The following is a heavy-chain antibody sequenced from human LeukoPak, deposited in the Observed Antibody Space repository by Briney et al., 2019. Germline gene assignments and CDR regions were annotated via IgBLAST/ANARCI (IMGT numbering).Heavy chain of an antibody. V-gene: IGHV4-59*01. J-gene: IGHJ6*03. CDR2: IYYSGST. CDR1: GGSISSYY. D-gene: IGHD5-18*01. CDR3: ARETWIQLWGGYYYYMDV. Sequence: SETLSLTCTVSGGSISSYYWSWIRQPPGKGLEWIGYIYYSGSTNYNPSLKSRVTISVDTAKNQFSLKLSSVTAADTAVYYCARETWIQLWGGYYYYMDVWGKGTTVTISS.